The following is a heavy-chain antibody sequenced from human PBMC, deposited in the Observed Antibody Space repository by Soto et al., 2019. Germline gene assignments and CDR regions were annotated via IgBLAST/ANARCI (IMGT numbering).Heavy chain of an antibody. D-gene: IGHD3-3*01. CDR2: INHSGST. CDR1: GGSFSGYY. CDR3: ASKSYDFWSGYSERIMDV. Sequence: KTSETLSLTCAVYGGSFSGYYWSWIRQPPGKGLEWIGEINHSGSTNYNPSLKSRVTISVDTSKNQFSLKLSSVTAADTAVYYCASKSYDFWSGYSERIMDVWGQGTTVTVSS. J-gene: IGHJ6*02. V-gene: IGHV4-34*01.